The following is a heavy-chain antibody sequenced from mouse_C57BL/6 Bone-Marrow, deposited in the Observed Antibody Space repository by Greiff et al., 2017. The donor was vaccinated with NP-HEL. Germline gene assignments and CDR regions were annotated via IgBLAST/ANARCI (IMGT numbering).Heavy chain of an antibody. D-gene: IGHD2-12*01. CDR2: IYPRSGNT. CDR1: GYTFTSYG. Sequence: VQLQQSGAELARPGASVKLSCKASGYTFTSYGISWVKQRTGQGLEWIGEIYPRSGNTYYNEKFKGKATLTADKSSSTAYMELRSLTSEDSAVYFCARESRREGFYYLDYWGQGTTLTVSS. J-gene: IGHJ2*01. CDR3: ARESRREGFYYLDY. V-gene: IGHV1-81*01.